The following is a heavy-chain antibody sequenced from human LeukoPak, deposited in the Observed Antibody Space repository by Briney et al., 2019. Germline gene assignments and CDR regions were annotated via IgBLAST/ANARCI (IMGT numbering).Heavy chain of an antibody. J-gene: IGHJ5*02. D-gene: IGHD6-19*01. CDR3: ARRDSSGWYNWFDP. CDR2: IYYSGST. V-gene: IGHV4-39*01. CDR1: GGSISSSSYY. Sequence: SETLSLTCTVSGGSISSSSYYWGWIRQPPGKGLEWIGSIYYSGSTYYNPSLKSRVTISVGTSKNQFSLKLSSVTAADTAVYYCARRDSSGWYNWFDPWGQGTLVTVSS.